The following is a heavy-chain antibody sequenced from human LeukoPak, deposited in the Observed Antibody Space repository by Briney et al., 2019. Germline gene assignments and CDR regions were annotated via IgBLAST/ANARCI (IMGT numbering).Heavy chain of an antibody. CDR1: GFTFNTYW. CDR3: AREKGSSNYDS. V-gene: IGHV3-74*03. J-gene: IGHJ5*01. Sequence: GGTLTLSCAASGFTFNTYWIHWVRQVPGKGLVWVSRINGDGSSTAYAASVKGRFTISRHNAKNTLYLQMNSLKAEDTAVYYCAREKGSSNYDSWGQGALVTVSS. D-gene: IGHD4-11*01. CDR2: INGDGSST.